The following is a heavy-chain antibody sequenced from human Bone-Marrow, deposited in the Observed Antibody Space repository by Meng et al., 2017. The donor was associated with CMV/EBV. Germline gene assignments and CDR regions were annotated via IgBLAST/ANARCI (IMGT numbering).Heavy chain of an antibody. CDR1: GYTFTSYG. V-gene: IGHV1-18*01. Sequence: ASVKVSCKASGYTFTSYGISWVRQAPGQGLEWMGWISAYNGNTNYAQKLQGRVTMTTDTSTSTAYMELRSLRSDDTAVYYCARSPAVAGTFPLAEYFRHWGQGTLVTVSS. CDR3: ARSPAVAGTFPLAEYFRH. J-gene: IGHJ1*01. D-gene: IGHD6-19*01. CDR2: ISAYNGNT.